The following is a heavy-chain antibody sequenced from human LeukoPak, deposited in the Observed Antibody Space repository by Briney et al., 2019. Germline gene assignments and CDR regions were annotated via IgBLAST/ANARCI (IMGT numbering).Heavy chain of an antibody. V-gene: IGHV4-34*01. D-gene: IGHD2-2*01. CDR3: ARGRARYCSNTSCYGPYYYYGMDV. Sequence: SETLSLTCAVYGGSFSGYYWSWIRQPPGKGLEWIGEINHSGSTNYNPSLKSRVTISVDTSKNQFSLKLSSVTAADTAVYYCARGRARYCSNTSCYGPYYYYGMDVWGQGTTVTVSS. CDR1: GGSFSGYY. J-gene: IGHJ6*02. CDR2: INHSGST.